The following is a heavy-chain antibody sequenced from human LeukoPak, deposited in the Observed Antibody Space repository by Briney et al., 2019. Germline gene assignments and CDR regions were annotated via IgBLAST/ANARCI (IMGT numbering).Heavy chain of an antibody. CDR2: ISGSGGST. J-gene: IGHJ4*02. D-gene: IGHD1-20*01. V-gene: IGHV3-23*01. Sequence: GGSLGLSCAASGFTFSSYAMSWVRQAPGKGLGGVSAISGSGGSTYYADSVKGRFTISRDNSKNTLYLQMNSLRAEDTAVYYCAKDLVITGVDYFDYWGQGTLVTVSS. CDR1: GFTFSSYA. CDR3: AKDLVITGVDYFDY.